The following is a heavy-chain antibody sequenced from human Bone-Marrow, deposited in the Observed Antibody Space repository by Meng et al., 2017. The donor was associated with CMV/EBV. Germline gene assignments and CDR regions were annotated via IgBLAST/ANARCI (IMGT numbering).Heavy chain of an antibody. Sequence: GSLRLSCTVSGGSISSSSYYWGWIRQPPGKGLEWIGSIYYSGSTYYNPSLKSRVTISVDTSKNQFSLKLSSVTAADTAEYYCARAVGKGYCSSTSCYLRAFDIWGQGTMVTVSS. CDR1: GGSISSSSYY. CDR2: IYYSGST. D-gene: IGHD2-2*01. V-gene: IGHV4-39*07. CDR3: ARAVGKGYCSSTSCYLRAFDI. J-gene: IGHJ3*02.